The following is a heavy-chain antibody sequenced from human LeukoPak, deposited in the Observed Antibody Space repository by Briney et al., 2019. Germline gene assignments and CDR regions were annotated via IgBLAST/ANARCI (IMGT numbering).Heavy chain of an antibody. J-gene: IGHJ4*02. CDR1: GYTFTSYY. Sequence: ASMKVSCKASGYTFTSYYMHWVRQAPGQGLEWMGIINPSGGSTSYAQKFQGRVTMTRDTSTSTVYMELSSLRSEDTAVYYCARTNRPKTYYYDIGDYWGQGTLVTVSS. D-gene: IGHD3-22*01. V-gene: IGHV1-46*01. CDR2: INPSGGST. CDR3: ARTNRPKTYYYDIGDY.